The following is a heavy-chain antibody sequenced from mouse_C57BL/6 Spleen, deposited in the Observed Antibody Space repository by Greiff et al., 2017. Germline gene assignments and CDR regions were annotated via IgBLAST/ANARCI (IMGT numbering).Heavy chain of an antibody. CDR2: INPNNGGT. D-gene: IGHD1-1*01. J-gene: IGHJ2*01. CDR3: ARSHPITTVVGGDY. V-gene: IGHV1-22*01. Sequence: VHVKQSGPELVKPGASVKMSCKASGYTFTDYNMHWVKQSHGKSLEWIGYINPNNGGTSYNQKFKGKATLTVNKSSSTAYMELRSLTSEDSAVYYCARSHPITTVVGGDYWGQGTTLTVSS. CDR1: GYTFTDYN.